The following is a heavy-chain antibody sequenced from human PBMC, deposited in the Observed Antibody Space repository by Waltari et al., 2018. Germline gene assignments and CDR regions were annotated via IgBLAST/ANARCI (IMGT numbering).Heavy chain of an antibody. V-gene: IGHV1-8*01. CDR3: ARVYYGGELAHAFDI. CDR1: GYTFTSSD. CDR2: MNPNSGNT. D-gene: IGHD4-17*01. Sequence: QVQLVQSGAEVKKPGASVKVSCKASGYTFTSSDINWVRQATVQGLEWMGWMNPNSGNTGYAQKVQGRVTKTRNTSRSTDYMELSSMRSEEAAVYYCARVYYGGELAHAFDIWGGGTIDTV. J-gene: IGHJ3*02.